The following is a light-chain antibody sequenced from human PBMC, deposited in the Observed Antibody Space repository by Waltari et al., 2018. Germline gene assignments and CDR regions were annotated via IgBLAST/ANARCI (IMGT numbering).Light chain of an antibody. V-gene: IGKV1-9*01. J-gene: IGKJ4*01. Sequence: DIQMTQSPSTLSASVGDSVTITCRATESISTWLAWYQQKPGKAPKLLIYSASTLQSGVPSRFSGSGSGTEFSLTISSLQPEDFATYYCQQLNSYPLTFGGGTKVEIK. CDR2: SAS. CDR3: QQLNSYPLT. CDR1: ESISTW.